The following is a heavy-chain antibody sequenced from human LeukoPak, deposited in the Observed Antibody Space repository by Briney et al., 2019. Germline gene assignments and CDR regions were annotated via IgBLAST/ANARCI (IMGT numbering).Heavy chain of an antibody. CDR3: ASGKGYSGYSSGAFDI. D-gene: IGHD5-12*01. Sequence: ASVKVSCKASGYIFTTHYMHWVRQAPGEGLEWMGVIQPSGGRTWYAQKFQGRVTMTRDTSISTAYMELSRLRSDDTAVYYCASGKGYSGYSSGAFDIWGQGTMVTVSS. CDR2: IQPSGGRT. J-gene: IGHJ3*02. V-gene: IGHV1-2*02. CDR1: GYIFTTHY.